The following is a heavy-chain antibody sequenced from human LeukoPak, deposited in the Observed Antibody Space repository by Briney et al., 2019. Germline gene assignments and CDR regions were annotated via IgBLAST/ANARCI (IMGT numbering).Heavy chain of an antibody. V-gene: IGHV4-38-2*02. CDR1: DSSITSTYY. J-gene: IGHJ4*02. CDR2: VFRLQTVRT. Sequence: SETLSLTCTVSDSSITSTYYWAWFRQPPGRGLEWIATVFRLQTVRTFSNPSLGSRVTMSLDPSHNQFSLNLTSVTAADTALYFCARVLHAPYLIDSWGQGTLDTVSS. CDR3: ARVLHAPYLIDS. D-gene: IGHD2-8*01.